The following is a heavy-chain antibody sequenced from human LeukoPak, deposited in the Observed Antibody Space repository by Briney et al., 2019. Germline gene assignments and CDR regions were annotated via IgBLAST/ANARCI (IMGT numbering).Heavy chain of an antibody. CDR2: IIPIFGTA. CDR3: ARGKLCSSTSCYAPYYYYGMDV. J-gene: IGHJ6*02. D-gene: IGHD2-2*01. V-gene: IGHV1-69*13. Sequence: SVKVSCKASGGTFSSYAISWVRQAPGQGLEWMGGIIPIFGTANYAQKFQGRVTITADESTSTAYMELSSLRSEDTAVYYCARGKLCSSTSCYAPYYYYGMDVWGQGTTVTVSS. CDR1: GGTFSSYA.